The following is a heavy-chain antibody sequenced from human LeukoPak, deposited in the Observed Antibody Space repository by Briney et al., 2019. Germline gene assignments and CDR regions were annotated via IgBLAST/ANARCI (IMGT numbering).Heavy chain of an antibody. CDR1: GDSVSSNNAA. J-gene: IGHJ4*02. CDR3: TREVAGTGGFDY. D-gene: IGHD6-13*01. CDR2: TYHRSTWYD. Sequence: SQTLSLTCAISGDSVSSNNAAWNWIRQSPSRGLEWLGRTYHRSTWYDDYVVSVRGRLTITPDISKNRVSLQLNSVTPEDTAVYYCTREVAGTGGFDYWGQGITVTVSS. V-gene: IGHV6-1*01.